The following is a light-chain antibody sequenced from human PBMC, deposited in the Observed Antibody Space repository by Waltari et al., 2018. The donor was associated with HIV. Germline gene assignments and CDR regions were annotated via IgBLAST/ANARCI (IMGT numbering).Light chain of an antibody. J-gene: IGLJ3*02. Sequence: SSELTQDPAVSVALGQTVRITCQGDSLRSYYASWYQQKPGQATVLVIYGKNNRPSGIPDRFSGSSSVNTASLTITGAQAEDEADYYCNSRDSSGNRWVFGGGTKLTVL. V-gene: IGLV3-19*01. CDR2: GKN. CDR3: NSRDSSGNRWV. CDR1: SLRSYY.